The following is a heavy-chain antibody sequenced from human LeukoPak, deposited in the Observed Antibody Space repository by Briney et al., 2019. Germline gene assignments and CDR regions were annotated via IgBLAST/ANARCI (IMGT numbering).Heavy chain of an antibody. D-gene: IGHD1-1*01. CDR2: TYYRSRWYY. V-gene: IGHV6-1*01. CDR1: GDSVSTNNTT. CDR3: ASRNDGLGMDV. J-gene: IGHJ6*02. Sequence: PSQTLSLTCAISGDSVSTNNTTWNWIRQSPSRGLELLGRTYYRSRWYYDYAVSLKSQITINPDTPKNLFSLQLTSVTTEDTAVYYCASRNDGLGMDVWGQGTTVTVSS.